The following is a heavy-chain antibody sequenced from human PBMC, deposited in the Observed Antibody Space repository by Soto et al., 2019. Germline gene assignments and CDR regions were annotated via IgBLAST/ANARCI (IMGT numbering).Heavy chain of an antibody. Sequence: EVHLVDSGGGLVQPGGSLRLSCVASGFPFSSYWMSWVRQAPGKGLEWVANIKEDGSDKYYMDSVKGRFTISRDNAKNSLYLQMNSLRVEDTAVYYCVGVSLTGSWGQGTLVAVSS. CDR1: GFPFSSYW. J-gene: IGHJ5*02. CDR2: IKEDGSDK. CDR3: VGVSLTGS. D-gene: IGHD3-9*01. V-gene: IGHV3-7*01.